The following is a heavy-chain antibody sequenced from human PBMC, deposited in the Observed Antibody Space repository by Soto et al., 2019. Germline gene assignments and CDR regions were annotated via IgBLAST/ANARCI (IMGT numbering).Heavy chain of an antibody. CDR3: ASGGGDSPILYYYYYMDV. CDR2: ISSSSSYI. D-gene: IGHD4-17*01. J-gene: IGHJ6*03. Sequence: GGSLRLSCAASGFTFSSYSMNWVRQAPGKGLEWVSSISSSSSYIYYADSVKGRFTISRDNAKNSLDLQMNSLRAEDTAVYYCASGGGDSPILYYYYYMDVWGKGTTVTVSS. CDR1: GFTFSSYS. V-gene: IGHV3-21*01.